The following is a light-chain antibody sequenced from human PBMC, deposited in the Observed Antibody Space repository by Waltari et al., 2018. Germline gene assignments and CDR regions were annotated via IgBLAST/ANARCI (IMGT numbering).Light chain of an antibody. V-gene: IGLV3-1*01. CDR1: ILVSKY. CDR2: QDI. Sequence: SYELTQPPSVSVSPGQTASITCSGEILVSKYASWYQHKAGQSPLLVIYQDINRPSGIPERFSGSKSGNTATLTISGTQAMDDADYYCQALGSNRWVFGGGTKLTVL. J-gene: IGLJ3*02. CDR3: QALGSNRWV.